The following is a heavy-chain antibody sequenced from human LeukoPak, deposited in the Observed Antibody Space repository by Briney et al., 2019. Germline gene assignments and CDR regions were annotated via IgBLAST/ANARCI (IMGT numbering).Heavy chain of an antibody. CDR2: ISWDGGST. V-gene: IGHV3-43*01. D-gene: IGHD5-18*01. Sequence: GGSLRLSCAASGFTFDDYTMHWVRQAPGKGLEWVSLISWDGGSTYYADSVKGRFTISRDNSKNSLYLQMNSLRAEDTAVYYCARVKGYSYGPYFDYWGRGTLVTVSS. CDR1: GFTFDDYT. CDR3: ARVKGYSYGPYFDY. J-gene: IGHJ4*02.